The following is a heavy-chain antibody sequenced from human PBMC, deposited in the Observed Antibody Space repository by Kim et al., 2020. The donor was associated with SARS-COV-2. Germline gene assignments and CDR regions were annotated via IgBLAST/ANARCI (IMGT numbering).Heavy chain of an antibody. CDR3: ARRSKGYSYGLIAFDI. Sequence: GGSLRLSCAASGFTFSDYYMSWIRQAPGKGLEWVSYISSSGSTIYYADSVKGRFTISRDNAKNSLYLQMNSLRAEDTAVYYCARRSKGYSYGLIAFDIWGQGTMVTVSS. D-gene: IGHD5-18*01. J-gene: IGHJ3*02. CDR1: GFTFSDYY. V-gene: IGHV3-11*01. CDR2: ISSSGSTI.